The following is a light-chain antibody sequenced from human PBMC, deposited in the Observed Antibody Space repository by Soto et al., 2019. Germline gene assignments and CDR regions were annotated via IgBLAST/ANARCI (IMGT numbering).Light chain of an antibody. J-gene: IGKJ4*01. Sequence: EIVLTQSPGTLSLSPGERATLSCRASQSVSSSYLAWYQQKLGQAPRLLICGASSRATGIPDRFIGSGSGTDFTLTINRLEPEDFAVYYCQHYGSSPPLTFGGGTKVEIK. CDR1: QSVSSSY. CDR3: QHYGSSPPLT. CDR2: GAS. V-gene: IGKV3-20*01.